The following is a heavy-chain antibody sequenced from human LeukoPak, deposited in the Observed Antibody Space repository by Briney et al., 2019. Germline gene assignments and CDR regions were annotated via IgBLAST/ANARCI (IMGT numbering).Heavy chain of an antibody. CDR1: RFTLSTYW. J-gene: IGHJ4*02. CDR2: IKQDGSEK. V-gene: IGHV3-7*03. D-gene: IGHD1-26*01. CDR3: AKLQWEPPDH. Sequence: GGSLRLSCEASRFTLSTYWMSWVRQAPGKGLEWVANIKQDGSEKYHVDSVKGRFTVSRDNAENLLYLQLNSLRAEDTAVYYCAKLQWEPPDHWGQGTLVTVSS.